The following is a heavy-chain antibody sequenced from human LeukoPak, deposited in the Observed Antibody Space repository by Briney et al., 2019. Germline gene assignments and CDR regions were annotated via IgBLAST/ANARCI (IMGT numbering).Heavy chain of an antibody. V-gene: IGHV1-18*01. Sequence: ASVKVSCKASGYTFTSYGISWVRPPPGQGLEWMGWISAYNGNTNYAQKLQGRVTMTTDTSTSTAYMELRSLRSDDTAVYYCAKDPTLEAARFYHYYGMDVWGQGTTVTVSS. D-gene: IGHD6-6*01. CDR2: ISAYNGNT. CDR3: AKDPTLEAARFYHYYGMDV. CDR1: GYTFTSYG. J-gene: IGHJ6*02.